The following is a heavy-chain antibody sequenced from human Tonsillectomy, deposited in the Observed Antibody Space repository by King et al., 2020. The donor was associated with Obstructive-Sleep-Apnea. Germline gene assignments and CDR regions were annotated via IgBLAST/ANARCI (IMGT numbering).Heavy chain of an antibody. Sequence: VQLVESGGGLVKPGGSLRLSCAASGFTFSSYSMNWVRQAPGKGLEWVSSISSSSSYIYYADSVKGRFTISCDNAKNSLYLQMNSLRAEDTAVYYCAREAPYCSSTSCLDYWGQGTLVTVSS. CDR2: ISSSSSYI. J-gene: IGHJ4*02. D-gene: IGHD2-2*01. V-gene: IGHV3-21*01. CDR3: AREAPYCSSTSCLDY. CDR1: GFTFSSYS.